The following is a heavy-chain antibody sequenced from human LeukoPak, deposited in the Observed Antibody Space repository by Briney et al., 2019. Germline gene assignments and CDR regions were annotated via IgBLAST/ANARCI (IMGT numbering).Heavy chain of an antibody. J-gene: IGHJ4*02. Sequence: SETLSLTCTVSGGSISSSSYYWGWIRQPPGKGLEWIGEINHSGSTNYNPSLKSRVTISVDTSKNQFSLKLSSVTAADTAVYYCARVRVPEATIKPLYFDYWGQGTLVTVSS. CDR1: GGSISSSSYY. D-gene: IGHD5-24*01. CDR3: ARVRVPEATIKPLYFDY. CDR2: INHSGST. V-gene: IGHV4-39*07.